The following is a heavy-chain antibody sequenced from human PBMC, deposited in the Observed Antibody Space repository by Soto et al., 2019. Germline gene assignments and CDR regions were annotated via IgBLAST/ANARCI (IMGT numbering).Heavy chain of an antibody. J-gene: IGHJ4*02. CDR3: ARDVGHYYDGSGYKIYFDY. D-gene: IGHD3-22*01. V-gene: IGHV1-18*01. CDR2: LSAYNGNT. CDR1: GYTFTNYG. Sequence: QVQLVQSGAEVKKPGASVKVSCKVSGYTFTNYGISWVRQTPGQGLEWMGWLSAYNGNTNYAQKLQGRVTMTTDTSTSTAYMELRSLRSDDTAVYYCARDVGHYYDGSGYKIYFDYWVQGTLVTISS.